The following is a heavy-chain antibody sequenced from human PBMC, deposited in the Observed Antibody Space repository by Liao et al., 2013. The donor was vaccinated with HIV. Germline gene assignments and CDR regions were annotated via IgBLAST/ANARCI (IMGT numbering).Heavy chain of an antibody. CDR1: GGSFSGYY. D-gene: IGHD3-22*01. CDR2: INHSGST. J-gene: IGHJ6*03. CDR3: ARRGYYYDSSGYFSTTNYYYYYMDV. Sequence: QVQLQQWGAGLLKPSETLSLTCAVYGGSFSGYYWSWIRQPPGKGLEWIGEINHSGSTNYNPSLKSRVTISVDTSKNQFSLKLSSVTAADTAVYYCARRGYYYDSSGYFSTTNYYYYYMDVWGKGTTVTVSS. V-gene: IGHV4-34*01.